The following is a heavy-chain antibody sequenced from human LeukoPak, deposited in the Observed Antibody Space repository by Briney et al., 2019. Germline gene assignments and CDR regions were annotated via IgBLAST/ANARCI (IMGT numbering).Heavy chain of an antibody. CDR1: GYTFTRYG. V-gene: IGHV1-18*01. D-gene: IGHD5-18*01. CDR3: ARGSSYGFSMGY. CDR2: ISGSNGNT. Sequence: ASVKVSCKAFGYTFTRYGVSWVRQAPGQGLEWIGWISGSNGNTNYAQNFRGRVTMTTDTSTSTAYMELRSLRSDDTAVYYCARGSSYGFSMGYWGQGTLVTVSS. J-gene: IGHJ4*02.